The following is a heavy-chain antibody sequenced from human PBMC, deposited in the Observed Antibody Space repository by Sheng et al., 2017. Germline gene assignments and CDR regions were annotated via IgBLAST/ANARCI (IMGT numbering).Heavy chain of an antibody. V-gene: IGHV1-8*03. D-gene: IGHD3-22*01. Sequence: QVQLVQSGAEVKKPGASVKVSCKASGYTFTSYDINWVRQATGQGLEWMGWMNPNSGNTGYAQKFQGRVTITRNTSISTAYMELSSLRSEDTAVYYCARGYHYYDSSGPDYYYYYMDVWGKGTTVTVSS. J-gene: IGHJ6*03. CDR3: ARGYHYYDSSGPDYYYYYMDV. CDR1: GYTFTSYD. CDR2: MNPNSGNT.